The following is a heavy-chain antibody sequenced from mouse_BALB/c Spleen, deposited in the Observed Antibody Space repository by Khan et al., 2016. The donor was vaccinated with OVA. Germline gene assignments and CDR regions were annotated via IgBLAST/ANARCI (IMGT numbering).Heavy chain of an antibody. V-gene: IGHV3-2*02. CDR2: ISYSGRT. D-gene: IGHD1-1*01. CDR3: ARSVTITTVVATDFDY. CDR1: GYSITSDYA. Sequence: EVQLQESGPGLVKPSQSLSLTCTVTGYSITSDYAWNWIRQFPGNKLEWMGYISYSGRTSYNPSLKSRISITRDTSKNHFFLQLSSVTTKDTASYYCARSVTITTVVATDFDYWGQGTTLTVSS. J-gene: IGHJ2*01.